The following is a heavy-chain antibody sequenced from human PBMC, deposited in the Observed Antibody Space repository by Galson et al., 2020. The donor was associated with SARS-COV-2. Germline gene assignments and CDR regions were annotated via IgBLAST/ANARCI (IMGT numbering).Heavy chain of an antibody. CDR1: GFIFTSSA. CDR3: EALVGYCSSTSCYAGDDYYYYGMDV. Sequence: SVTVSCKSSGFIFTSSAMQWVRQARGQRLEWIGWIVVGSGNTNYAQKFQERVTITRDMSTSTAYMELSSLRSEDTAVYYCEALVGYCSSTSCYAGDDYYYYGMDVWGQGNTVTVSS. J-gene: IGHJ6*02. D-gene: IGHD2-2*01. V-gene: IGHV1-58*02. CDR2: IVVGSGNT.